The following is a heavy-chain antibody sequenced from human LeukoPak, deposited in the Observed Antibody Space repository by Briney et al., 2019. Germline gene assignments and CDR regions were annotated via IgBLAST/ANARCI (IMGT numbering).Heavy chain of an antibody. J-gene: IGHJ4*02. D-gene: IGHD7-27*01. Sequence: SENLSLACTVSGGSISSGSYYWSWIRQPAGKGLEWIGRIYTSGSTNYNPSLKSRVTISVDTSKNQFSLKLSSVTAADTAVYYCAREGANWGSPFDYWGQGTLVTVSS. V-gene: IGHV4-61*02. CDR1: GGSISSGSYY. CDR2: IYTSGST. CDR3: AREGANWGSPFDY.